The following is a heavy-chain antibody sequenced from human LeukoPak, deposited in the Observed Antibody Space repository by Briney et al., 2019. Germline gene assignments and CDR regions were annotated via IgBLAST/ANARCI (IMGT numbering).Heavy chain of an antibody. J-gene: IGHJ3*02. V-gene: IGHV1-69*05. CDR1: GGTFSSYA. Sequence: GASVKVSCKASGGTFSSYAISWVRQAPGQGLEWMGGIIPIFGTANYAQKFQGRVTMTRDMSTSTVYMELSSLRSEDTAVYYCARDRYDSSGYYGAFDIWGQGTMVTVSS. D-gene: IGHD3-22*01. CDR3: ARDRYDSSGYYGAFDI. CDR2: IIPIFGTA.